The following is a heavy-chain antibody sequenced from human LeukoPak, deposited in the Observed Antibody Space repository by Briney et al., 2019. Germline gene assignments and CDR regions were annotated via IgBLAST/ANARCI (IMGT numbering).Heavy chain of an antibody. J-gene: IGHJ6*02. CDR2: IYHSGST. Sequence: PSETLSLTCAVSGGSISSSNWWSWVRQPPGKGLEWIGEIYHSGSTNYNPSLKSRVTISVDKSKNQFSLKLSSVTAADTAVYYCARDRRDCTNGVCPGGYYYYGMDVWGQGTTVTVSS. V-gene: IGHV4-4*02. CDR3: ARDRRDCTNGVCPGGYYYYGMDV. D-gene: IGHD2-8*01. CDR1: GGSISSSNW.